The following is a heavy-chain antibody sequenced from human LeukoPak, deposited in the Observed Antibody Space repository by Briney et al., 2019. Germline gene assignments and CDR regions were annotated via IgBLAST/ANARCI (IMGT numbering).Heavy chain of an antibody. CDR1: GFTFSSYA. D-gene: IGHD6-19*01. CDR2: ISYDGSNK. J-gene: IGHJ3*02. Sequence: GGSLRLSCAASGFTFSSYAMHWVRQAPGKGLEWVVVISYDGSNKYYADSVKGRFTISRDNSKNTLHLQMNSLRAEDTAVYYCARDRTKQWLVLGARDAFDIWGQGTMVTVSS. V-gene: IGHV3-30-3*01. CDR3: ARDRTKQWLVLGARDAFDI.